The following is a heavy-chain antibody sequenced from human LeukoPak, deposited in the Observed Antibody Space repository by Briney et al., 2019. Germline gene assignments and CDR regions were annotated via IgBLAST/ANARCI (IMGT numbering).Heavy chain of an antibody. CDR3: ARVPTYIGGYYYYGMDV. J-gene: IGHJ6*02. Sequence: PGGSLRLSCAASGFTFSSYWMSWVRQAPGKGLEWVANIKQDGSEKYYVDSVKGRFTISRDNAKNSLYLQMNSLRAEDTAVYYCARVPTYIGGYYYYGMDVWGHGTMVTVSS. D-gene: IGHD5-12*01. V-gene: IGHV3-7*04. CDR2: IKQDGSEK. CDR1: GFTFSSYW.